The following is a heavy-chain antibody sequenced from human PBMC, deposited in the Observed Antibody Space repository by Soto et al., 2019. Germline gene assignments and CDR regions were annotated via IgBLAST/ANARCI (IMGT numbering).Heavy chain of an antibody. CDR2: ISAYNGNT. V-gene: IGHV1-18*01. Sequence: QVQLVQSGAEVKKPGASVKVSCKASGYTFTSYGISWLRQATGQGLAWMGWISAYNGNTNYAQKLQGRVTMTTDTSTSTAYMELRSLRSDDTAVYYCASYDQSGGAYYYYGMDVWGQGTTVTVSS. CDR3: ASYDQSGGAYYYYGMDV. CDR1: GYTFTSYG. D-gene: IGHD5-12*01. J-gene: IGHJ6*02.